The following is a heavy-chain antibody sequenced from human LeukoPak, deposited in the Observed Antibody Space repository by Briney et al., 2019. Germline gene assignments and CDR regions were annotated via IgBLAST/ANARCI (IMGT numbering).Heavy chain of an antibody. V-gene: IGHV3-30*03. CDR3: VRDLNL. J-gene: IGHJ4*02. CDR1: GFTFSSYG. Sequence: PGRSLRLSCAASGFTFSSYGMHWVRQAPGKGLEWVAVISYDGSNKYYADSVKGRFTISRDNSKNTLYLQMNSLRAEDTAVYYCVRDLNLWGQGTLVTVSS. CDR2: ISYDGSNK.